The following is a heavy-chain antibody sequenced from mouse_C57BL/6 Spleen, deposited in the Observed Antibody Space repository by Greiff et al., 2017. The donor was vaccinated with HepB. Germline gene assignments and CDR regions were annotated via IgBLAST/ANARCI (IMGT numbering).Heavy chain of an antibody. D-gene: IGHD2-2*01. CDR2: IDPSDSYT. V-gene: IGHV1-50*01. CDR1: GYTFTSYW. J-gene: IGHJ3*01. CDR3: ARGDGYEAWFAY. Sequence: QVQLQQPGAELVKPGASVKLSCKASGYTFTSYWMQWVKQRPGQGLEWIGEIDPSDSYTNYNQKFKGKATLTVDTSSSTAYMQLSSLTSEDSAVYYCARGDGYEAWFAYWGQGTLVTVSA.